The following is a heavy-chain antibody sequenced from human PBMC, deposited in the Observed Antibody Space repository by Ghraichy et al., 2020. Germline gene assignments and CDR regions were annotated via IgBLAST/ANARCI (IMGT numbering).Heavy chain of an antibody. D-gene: IGHD3-22*01. CDR2: IRSKAYGGTT. V-gene: IGHV3-49*04. J-gene: IGHJ6*02. CDR3: TRAMTRGHYYGMDV. Sequence: GESLNISCTASGFTFGDYAMSWVRQAPGKGLEWVGFIRSKAYGGTTEYAASVKGRFTISRDDSKSIAYLQMNSLKTEDTAVYYCTRAMTRGHYYGMDVWGQGTTVTVSS. CDR1: GFTFGDYA.